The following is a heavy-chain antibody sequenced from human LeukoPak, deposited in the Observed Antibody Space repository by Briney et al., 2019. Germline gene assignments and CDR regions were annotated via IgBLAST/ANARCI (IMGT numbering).Heavy chain of an antibody. CDR1: GFTFSSYS. V-gene: IGHV3-21*01. CDR2: ISSSSSYI. Sequence: GGSLRLSCAASGFTFSSYSMNWVRQAPGKGLEWVSSISSSSSYIYYADSVKGRFTISRDNAKNSLHLQMNSLRAEDTAVYYCARVNSDAFDIWGQGTMVTVSS. CDR3: ARVNSDAFDI. J-gene: IGHJ3*02.